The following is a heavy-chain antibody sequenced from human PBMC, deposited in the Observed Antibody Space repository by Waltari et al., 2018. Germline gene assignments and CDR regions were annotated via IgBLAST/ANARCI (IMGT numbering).Heavy chain of an antibody. D-gene: IGHD3-22*01. CDR1: VYTFTIYF. V-gene: IGHV1-2*06. CDR2: INPNSGGT. J-gene: IGHJ5*02. Sequence: QVPLVQSWPEVNKLAASLKVSWIASVYTFTIYFMLLVWLSPGQGLEWMGRINPNSGGTNYAQKCQGRVTMTRDTSISTAYMELSRLRSDDTAVYYCARDTDYYDSSGYYHWGQGTLVTVSS. CDR3: ARDTDYYDSSGYYH.